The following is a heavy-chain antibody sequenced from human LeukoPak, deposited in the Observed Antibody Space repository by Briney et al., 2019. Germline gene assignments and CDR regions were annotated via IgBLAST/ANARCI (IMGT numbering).Heavy chain of an antibody. J-gene: IGHJ4*02. Sequence: QTFSLTCTVSGGSISSGGYYWSWIRQHPGKGQEWIGYIYYSGSTYYNPSLKSRVTISVDTSKNQFSLKLSSVTAADTAVYYCARVAESYYDSSGYIDYWGQGTLVTVSS. D-gene: IGHD3-22*01. V-gene: IGHV4-31*03. CDR3: ARVAESYYDSSGYIDY. CDR1: GGSISSGGYY. CDR2: IYYSGST.